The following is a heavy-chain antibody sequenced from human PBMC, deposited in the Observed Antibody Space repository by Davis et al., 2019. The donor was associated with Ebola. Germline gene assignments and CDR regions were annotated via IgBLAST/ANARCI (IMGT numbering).Heavy chain of an antibody. D-gene: IGHD1-26*01. V-gene: IGHV3-11*06. Sequence: FTFSRDNAKNSLYLQMNSLRAEDTAVYYCARGVGAITGWFDPWGQGTLVTVSS. CDR3: ARGVGAITGWFDP. J-gene: IGHJ5*02.